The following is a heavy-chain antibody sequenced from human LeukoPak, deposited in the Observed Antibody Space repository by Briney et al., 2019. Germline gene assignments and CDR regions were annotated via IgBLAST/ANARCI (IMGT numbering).Heavy chain of an antibody. D-gene: IGHD3-22*01. J-gene: IGHJ4*02. CDR1: GFTFSRYG. V-gene: IGHV3-33*01. Sequence: PGGSLRLSCAASGFTFSRYGMHWVRQAPGKGLEWVAVIRHDGSNKYYADSVKGRFTISRDNSKNTLYLEMNSLRAEDTAVYYCARDYYYDSSGYWDYYFDYWGQGTLVSVSS. CDR3: ARDYYYDSSGYWDYYFDY. CDR2: IRHDGSNK.